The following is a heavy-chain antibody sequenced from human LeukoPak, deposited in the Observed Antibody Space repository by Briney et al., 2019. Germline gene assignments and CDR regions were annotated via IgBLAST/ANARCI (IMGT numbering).Heavy chain of an antibody. D-gene: IGHD2-21*01. V-gene: IGHV1-2*02. J-gene: IGHJ3*02. CDR1: GYTFTGYY. Sequence: ASVKVSCKASGYTFTGYYMHWVRQAPGQGLEWMGWINPNSGGTNYAQKFQGRVTMTRDTSISTAYMELSRLRSDDTAVYYCASSQCPSICGGDCYCAWITFDIWGQGTMVTVSS. CDR2: INPNSGGT. CDR3: ASSQCPSICGGDCYCAWITFDI.